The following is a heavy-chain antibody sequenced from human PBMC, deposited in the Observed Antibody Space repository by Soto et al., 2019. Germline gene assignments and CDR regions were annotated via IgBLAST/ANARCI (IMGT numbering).Heavy chain of an antibody. Sequence: SETLSLTCTVSGGSISSYYWSWIRQPPGKGLEWIGYIYYSGSTNYNPSLKSRVTISVDTSKNQFSLKLSSVTAADTAVYYCARDSWGDYYDSSGYSHTYNWFDPWGQGTLVTVSS. CDR1: GGSISSYY. V-gene: IGHV4-59*01. D-gene: IGHD3-22*01. CDR2: IYYSGST. J-gene: IGHJ5*02. CDR3: ARDSWGDYYDSSGYSHTYNWFDP.